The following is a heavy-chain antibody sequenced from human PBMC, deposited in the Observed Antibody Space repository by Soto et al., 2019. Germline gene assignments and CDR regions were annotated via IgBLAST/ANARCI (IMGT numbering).Heavy chain of an antibody. CDR3: AREDDGGDRDYYGLDV. CDR2: IHYSGSI. Sequence: TSETMSLTCTVAGGSISYEYCHWTWIRQSSGKGLEWIGYIHYSGSIIYNPSFKSRVTISVDTSKNQFSLQLSSVTAADTAVYFCAREDDGGDRDYYGLDVWGQGTTVTVSS. CDR1: GGSISYEYCH. V-gene: IGHV4-30-4*08. D-gene: IGHD2-21*02. J-gene: IGHJ6*02.